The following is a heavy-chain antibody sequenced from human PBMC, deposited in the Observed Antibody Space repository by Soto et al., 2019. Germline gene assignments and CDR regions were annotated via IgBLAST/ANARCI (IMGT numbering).Heavy chain of an antibody. CDR1: GGSISSYY. CDR3: AREALPAAHRLNWFVP. V-gene: IGHV4-59*01. Sequence: SETLSLTCTVSGGSISSYYWSWIRQPPGKGLEWIGYIYYSGSTNYNPSLKSRVTISVDTSKNQFSLKLSSVTAADTAVYYCAREALPAAHRLNWFVPWGQGTLVTVSS. D-gene: IGHD2-2*01. J-gene: IGHJ5*02. CDR2: IYYSGST.